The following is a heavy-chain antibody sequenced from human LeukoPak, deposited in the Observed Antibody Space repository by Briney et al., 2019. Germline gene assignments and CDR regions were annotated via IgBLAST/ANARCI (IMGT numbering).Heavy chain of an antibody. CDR1: GFTFSSYG. CDR2: ISYDGSNK. J-gene: IGHJ6*02. CDR3: AKGSSSWYRQEGGHYYYGMDV. Sequence: GRSLRLSCAASGFTFSSYGMHWVRQAPGKGLEWVAVISYDGSNKYYADSVKGRFTISRDNSKNTLYLQMNSLRAEDTAVYYCAKGSSSWYRQEGGHYYYGMDVWGQGTTVTVSS. D-gene: IGHD6-13*01. V-gene: IGHV3-30*18.